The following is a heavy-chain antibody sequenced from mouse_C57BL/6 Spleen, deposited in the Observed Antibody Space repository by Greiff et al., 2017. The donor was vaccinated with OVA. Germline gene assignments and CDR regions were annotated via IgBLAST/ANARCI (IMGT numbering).Heavy chain of an antibody. CDR2: IYPGSGNT. D-gene: IGHD2-4*01. V-gene: IGHV1-76*01. J-gene: IGHJ2*01. CDR3: ARERGLDY. CDR1: GYTFTDYY. Sequence: VQLVESGAELVRPGASVKLSCKASGYTFTDYYINWVKQRPGQGLEWIARIYPGSGNTYYNEKFKGKATLTAEKSSSTAYMQLSSLTSEDSAVYFCARERGLDYWGQGTTLTVSS.